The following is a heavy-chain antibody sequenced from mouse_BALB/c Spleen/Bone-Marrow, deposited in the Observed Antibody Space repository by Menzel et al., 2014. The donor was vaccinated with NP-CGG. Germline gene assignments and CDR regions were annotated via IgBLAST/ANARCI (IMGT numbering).Heavy chain of an antibody. CDR3: AKPVLSGRFAY. J-gene: IGHJ3*01. CDR2: IWGDGST. V-gene: IGHV2-3*01. CDR1: GFSLTSYG. Sequence: QVQLKQSGPGLVAPSQNLSITCTVSGFSLTSYGVSWVRQPPGKGLEWLGVIWGDGSTNFHSALKSRLSISKDNSKSQHFLKLNSLQTDDTATYYCAKPVLSGRFAYWGQGTLVTVSA.